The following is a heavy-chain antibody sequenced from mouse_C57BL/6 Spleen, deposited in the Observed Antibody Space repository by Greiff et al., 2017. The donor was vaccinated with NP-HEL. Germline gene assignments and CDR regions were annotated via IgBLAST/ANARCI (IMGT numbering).Heavy chain of an antibody. CDR3: ARGTAQAHYFDY. CDR1: GYTFTSYW. D-gene: IGHD3-2*02. J-gene: IGHJ2*01. V-gene: IGHV1-52*01. Sequence: QVQLQQPGAELVRPGSSVKLSCKASGYTFTSYWMHWVKQRPIQGLEWIGNIDPSDSETHYNQKFKDKATLTVDQSSSTAYMQRSSLTSEDSAVYYCARGTAQAHYFDYWGQGTTLTVSS. CDR2: IDPSDSET.